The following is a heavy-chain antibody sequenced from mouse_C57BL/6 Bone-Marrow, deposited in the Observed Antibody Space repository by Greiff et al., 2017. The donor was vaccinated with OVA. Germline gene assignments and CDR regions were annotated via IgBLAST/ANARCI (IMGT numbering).Heavy chain of an antibody. J-gene: IGHJ2*01. CDR1: GYTFTDYY. CDR2: INPYNGGT. V-gene: IGHV1-19*01. D-gene: IGHD1-1*01. CDR3: GRGGFLLRRYFDY. Sequence: DVQLQESGPVLVKPGASVKLSCKASGYTFTDYYMNWVKQSHGHSLEWIGVINPYNGGTSYNQKFKGKATFTVDKSSSTAYMELNSLTSEDSAVYYWGRGGFLLRRYFDYWGQGTTLTVSS.